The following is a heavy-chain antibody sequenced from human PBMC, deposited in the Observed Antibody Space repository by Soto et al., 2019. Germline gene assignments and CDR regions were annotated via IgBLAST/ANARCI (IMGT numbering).Heavy chain of an antibody. J-gene: IGHJ6*02. D-gene: IGHD3-3*01. CDR2: ISYDGSNK. CDR3: ARDRAYDFWSRYLPYYYGLDV. V-gene: IGHV3-30-3*01. CDR1: GFTFSSYA. Sequence: GGSLRLSCAASGFTFSSYAMHWIRQAPGKGLEWVAVISYDGSNKYYADSVKGRFTISRDNSKNTLYLEMNSLRAEDTAVYYCARDRAYDFWSRYLPYYYGLDVWGQGTTVTVSS.